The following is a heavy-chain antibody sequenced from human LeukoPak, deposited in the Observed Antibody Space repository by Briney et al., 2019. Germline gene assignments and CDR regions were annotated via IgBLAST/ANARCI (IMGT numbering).Heavy chain of an antibody. V-gene: IGHV3-48*02. J-gene: IGHJ6*02. D-gene: IGHD2-15*01. CDR1: GLTFSSYS. Sequence: GGSLRLSCVASGLTFSSYSMNWVRQAPGKGLEWVSYISSSSSTIYYADSVKGRFTISRDNAKNSLYLQMNSLRDEDTAVYYCARDRCSGGSCYDYYYYYGMDVWGQGTTVTVSS. CDR3: ARDRCSGGSCYDYYYYYGMDV. CDR2: ISSSSSTI.